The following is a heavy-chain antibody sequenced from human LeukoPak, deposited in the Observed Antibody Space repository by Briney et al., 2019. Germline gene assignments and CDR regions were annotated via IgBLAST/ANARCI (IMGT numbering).Heavy chain of an antibody. Sequence: SETLSLTCAVYGGSFSGYYWSWIRQPPGKGLEWIGEINHSGSTNYNPSLKSRVTISVDTSKNQFSLKLSSVTAADTAVYYCARYCSSTSCTPYGMDVWGQGTTVTVS. V-gene: IGHV4-34*09. CDR2: INHSGST. CDR1: GGSFSGYY. CDR3: ARYCSSTSCTPYGMDV. J-gene: IGHJ6*02. D-gene: IGHD2-2*01.